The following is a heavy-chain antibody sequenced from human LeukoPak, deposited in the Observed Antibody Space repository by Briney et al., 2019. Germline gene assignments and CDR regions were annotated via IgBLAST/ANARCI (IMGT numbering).Heavy chain of an antibody. J-gene: IGHJ3*02. CDR2: IYYSGST. CDR1: GGSMSSYY. D-gene: IGHD1-26*01. V-gene: IGHV4-59*01. Sequence: SETLSLTCTVSGGSMSSYYWSWIRQSPGKGLEWIGYIYYSGSTNYNPSLKGRVTISVDTSKNQFSLKLSSVTAVDTAVYYCARGPVGGATYYHGDAFDIWGQGTMVTVSS. CDR3: ARGPVGGATYYHGDAFDI.